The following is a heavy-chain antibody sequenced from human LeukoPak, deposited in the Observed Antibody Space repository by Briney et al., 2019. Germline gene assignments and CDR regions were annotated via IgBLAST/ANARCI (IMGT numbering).Heavy chain of an antibody. J-gene: IGHJ4*02. CDR1: GFTFRSYS. V-gene: IGHV3-48*04. CDR3: ARASAYSYGDGDY. CDR2: ISSTRSTI. Sequence: GGSLRLSCAASGFTFRSYSMNWVRQAAGKGLEWVSYISSTRSTIYYADSVKGRFTISRDNAKNSLYLQMNSLRAEDTAVYYCARASAYSYGDGDYWGQGTLVTVSS. D-gene: IGHD5-18*01.